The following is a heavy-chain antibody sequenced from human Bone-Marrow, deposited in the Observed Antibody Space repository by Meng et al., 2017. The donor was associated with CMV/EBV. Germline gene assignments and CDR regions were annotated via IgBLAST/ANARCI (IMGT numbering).Heavy chain of an antibody. Sequence: GESLKISCAASGFTFSRYEMNWVRQAPGKGLEWVSSISSSSSYIYYADSVKGRFTISRDNAKNTLYLQMNSLRAADTAVYYCARDPRPRYYYDSSPLWGQGTLVTVSS. D-gene: IGHD3-22*01. V-gene: IGHV3-21*01. CDR1: GFTFSRYE. CDR3: ARDPRPRYYYDSSPL. J-gene: IGHJ4*02. CDR2: ISSSSSYI.